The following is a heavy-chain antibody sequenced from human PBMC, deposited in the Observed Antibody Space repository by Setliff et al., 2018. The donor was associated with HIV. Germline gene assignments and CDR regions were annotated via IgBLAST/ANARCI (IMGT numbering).Heavy chain of an antibody. Sequence: ASVKVSCKASGGTFSSYPISWVRQAPGQGLEWMGGIIPIFETTHYAQEFQGRVTVTADESTSTAYMQLSSLRSDDTAVYYCARGRNYDSSGYGDYYYYMDVWGKGTTVTVSS. D-gene: IGHD3-22*01. CDR2: IIPIFETT. V-gene: IGHV1-69*13. CDR3: ARGRNYDSSGYGDYYYYMDV. J-gene: IGHJ6*03. CDR1: GGTFSSYP.